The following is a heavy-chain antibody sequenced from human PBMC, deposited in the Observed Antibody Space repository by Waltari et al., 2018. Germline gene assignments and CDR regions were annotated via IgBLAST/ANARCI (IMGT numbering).Heavy chain of an antibody. CDR3: ARGGIAGAGDH. D-gene: IGHD6-13*01. V-gene: IGHV3-48*01. Sequence: EVQLLESGGGLVQPGGSLRLSCAASGFRFTTFSMTWVRQAPGKGREWISYISSGGSTVYYADSVRGRFTVSRDSAQNSLFLHMDSLRVEDTAVYFCARGGIAGAGDHWGQGTLVTVSP. CDR1: GFRFTTFS. J-gene: IGHJ4*02. CDR2: ISSGGSTV.